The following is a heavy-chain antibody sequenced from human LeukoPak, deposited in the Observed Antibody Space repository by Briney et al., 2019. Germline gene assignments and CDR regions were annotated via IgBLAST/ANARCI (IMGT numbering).Heavy chain of an antibody. CDR3: AKRSCSGGGCNFDY. J-gene: IGHJ4*02. D-gene: IGHD2-15*01. CDR1: GFTFSNYA. Sequence: GGSLRLSCAASGFTFSNYAMNWVRQAPGKGLEWVSAIGDSGGATNCADSVKGRFTISRDNSKNTLYLQMNSLRAEDTAVYYCAKRSCSGGGCNFDYWGQGTLVTVSS. CDR2: IGDSGGAT. V-gene: IGHV3-23*01.